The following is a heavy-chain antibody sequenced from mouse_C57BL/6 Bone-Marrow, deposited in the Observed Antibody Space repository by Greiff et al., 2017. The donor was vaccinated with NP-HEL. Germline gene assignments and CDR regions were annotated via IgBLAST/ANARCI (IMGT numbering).Heavy chain of an antibody. D-gene: IGHD2-3*01. CDR2: INPGSGGT. CDR1: GYAFTNYL. Sequence: QVQLQQSGAELVRPGTSVKVSCKASGYAFTNYLIEWVKQRPGQGLEWIGVINPGSGGTNYNEKFKGKATLTADKSSSTAYMQLSSLTSEDSAVYCCARSVYDGYYKAWCAYWGQGTLGTVSA. V-gene: IGHV1-54*01. J-gene: IGHJ3*01. CDR3: ARSVYDGYYKAWCAY.